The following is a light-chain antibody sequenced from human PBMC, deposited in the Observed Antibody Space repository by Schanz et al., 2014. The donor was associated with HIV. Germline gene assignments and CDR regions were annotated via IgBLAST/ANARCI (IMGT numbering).Light chain of an antibody. CDR1: SSDVGGYNY. CDR2: DVS. V-gene: IGLV2-14*01. Sequence: QSALTQPASVSGSPGQSITISCTGTSSDVGGYNYVSWYQQHPGKAPKFIIYDVSQRPSGVPDRFSGSKSGNTASLTISGLQAEDEADYYCATWDVTLNGPVFGGGTKLTVL. J-gene: IGLJ2*01. CDR3: ATWDVTLNGPV.